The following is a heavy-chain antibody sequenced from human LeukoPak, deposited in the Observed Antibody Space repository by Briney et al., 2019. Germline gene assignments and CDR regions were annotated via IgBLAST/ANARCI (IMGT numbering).Heavy chain of an antibody. CDR2: INHSGST. J-gene: IGHJ5*02. D-gene: IGHD2-21*02. V-gene: IGHV4-34*01. Sequence: KPSETLSLTCAVYGGSFSGYYWSWIRQPPGKGLEWIGEINHSGSTNYNPSLKSRVTISVDTSKNRFSLKLSSVTAADTAVYYCANRGSVVTAMSGHWFDPWGQGTLVTVSS. CDR1: GGSFSGYY. CDR3: ANRGSVVTAMSGHWFDP.